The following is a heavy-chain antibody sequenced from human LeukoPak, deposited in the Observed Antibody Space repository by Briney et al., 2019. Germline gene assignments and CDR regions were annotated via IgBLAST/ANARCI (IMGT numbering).Heavy chain of an antibody. CDR2: ISSSSSYI. V-gene: IGHV3-21*01. J-gene: IGHJ4*02. D-gene: IGHD2-15*01. CDR1: GFTLSSYS. Sequence: GGFLRLSCAASGFTLSSYSMNWVRQAPGKGLEWVSSISSSSSYIYYADSVKGRFTISRDNAKNSLYLQMNSLRAEDTAVYYCARPDPYCSGGSCSFFDYWGQGTLVTVSS. CDR3: ARPDPYCSGGSCSFFDY.